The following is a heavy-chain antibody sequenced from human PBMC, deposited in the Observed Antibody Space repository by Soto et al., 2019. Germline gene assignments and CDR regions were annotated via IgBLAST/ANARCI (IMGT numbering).Heavy chain of an antibody. J-gene: IGHJ4*02. CDR3: ARVGAGGYSGYDYFDY. D-gene: IGHD5-12*01. V-gene: IGHV1-18*01. CDR2: ISAYNGNT. CDR1: GYTFTSYG. Sequence: QVQLVQSGAEVKKPGASVKVSCKASGYTFTSYGISWVRQAPGQGLEWMGWISAYNGNTNYAQKLQGRVTMTTDTSPSTAYMELGGLRSDDTAVYYCARVGAGGYSGYDYFDYWGQGTLVTVSS.